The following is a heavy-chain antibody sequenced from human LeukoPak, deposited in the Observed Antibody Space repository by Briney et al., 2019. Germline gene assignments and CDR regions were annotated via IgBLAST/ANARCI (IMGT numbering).Heavy chain of an antibody. V-gene: IGHV3-30*02. CDR3: AKDLACYDEVH. J-gene: IGHJ4*02. D-gene: IGHD2-2*01. CDR2: ISLDGGNK. CDR1: GFTFSSYG. Sequence: PGGSLRLSCAASGFTFSSYGMHWVRQAPGKGLEWVSFISLDGGNKYYADSVKGRFTTSRDKSKNTLYLQMNSLRAEDTAVYYCAKDLACYDEVHWGQGTLVTVPS.